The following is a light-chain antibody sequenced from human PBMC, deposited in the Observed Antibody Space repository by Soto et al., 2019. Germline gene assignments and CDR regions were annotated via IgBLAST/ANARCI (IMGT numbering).Light chain of an antibody. CDR3: QQYGSSQS. V-gene: IGKV3-20*01. CDR1: QSVSSSY. Sequence: EIVLTQSPGTLSLSPGERATLSCRASQSVSSSYLAWYQQKTGQAPRLLIYGASSRATGIPDRFTGSGSGTDFTLTISRVEPEDFAVYYCQQYGSSQSFGQGTKVEIK. J-gene: IGKJ1*01. CDR2: GAS.